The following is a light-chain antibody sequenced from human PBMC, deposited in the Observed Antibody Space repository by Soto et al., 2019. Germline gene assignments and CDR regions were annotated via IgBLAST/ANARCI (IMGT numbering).Light chain of an antibody. Sequence: QSALTQTASVSGSPGQSITISCTGTSSDVGSYNLVSWYQQHPGKAPRLMIYEGSKRPSGVSNRFFGSQSGNTASLTISGLQAEDEADYFCTSSTSDSLYVFGTGTKVTGL. J-gene: IGLJ1*01. CDR1: SSDVGSYNL. V-gene: IGLV2-14*02. CDR2: EGS. CDR3: TSSTSDSLYV.